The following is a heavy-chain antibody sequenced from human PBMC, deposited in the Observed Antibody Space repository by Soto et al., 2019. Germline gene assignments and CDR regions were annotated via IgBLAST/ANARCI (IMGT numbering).Heavy chain of an antibody. J-gene: IGHJ4*02. CDR2: IRSKAYGGTT. CDR3: TRDLPRTYYYDSSGYRPFDY. D-gene: IGHD3-22*01. CDR1: GFTFGDYA. V-gene: IGHV3-49*03. Sequence: GGSLRLSCTASGFTFGDYAMSWSRQAPGKGLEWVGFIRSKAYGGTTEYAASVKGRFTISRDDSKSIAYLQMNSLKTEDTAVYYCTRDLPRTYYYDSSGYRPFDYWGQGTLVTVSS.